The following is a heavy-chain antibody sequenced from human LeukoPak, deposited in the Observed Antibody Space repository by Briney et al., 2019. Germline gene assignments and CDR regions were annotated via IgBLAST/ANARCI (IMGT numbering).Heavy chain of an antibody. CDR1: GGSISSYY. V-gene: IGHV4-59*12. CDR2: IYYSGST. CDR3: ASLQGWNYEMDV. Sequence: KASETLSLTCTVSGGSISSYYWSWIRQPPGKGLEWIGYIYYSGSTNYNPSLKSRVTISVDTSKNQFSLKLSSVTAADTAVYYCASLQGWNYEMDVWGKGTTVTVSS. J-gene: IGHJ6*04. D-gene: IGHD2-15*01.